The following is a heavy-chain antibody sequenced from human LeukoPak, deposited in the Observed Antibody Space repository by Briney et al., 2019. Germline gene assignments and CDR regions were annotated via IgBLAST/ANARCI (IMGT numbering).Heavy chain of an antibody. D-gene: IGHD3-10*01. CDR2: IYARGKS. V-gene: IGHV4-4*07. Sequence: PSEPLSLPCTVSGGSVCVYYWSWIRQPAGRGLEWIVRIYARGKSNQNPSLKSRVTMSVDTSKKQFSLKLNSVTAADTAIYYCARGVGLAGGSQTYSLYYYYYMDVWGKGTTVTISS. J-gene: IGHJ6*03. CDR1: GGSVCVYY. CDR3: ARGVGLAGGSQTYSLYYYYYMDV.